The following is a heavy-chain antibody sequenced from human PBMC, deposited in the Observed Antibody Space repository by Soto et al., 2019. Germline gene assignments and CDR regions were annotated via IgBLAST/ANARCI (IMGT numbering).Heavy chain of an antibody. J-gene: IGHJ2*01. D-gene: IGHD4-17*01. CDR1: GGTFSSYT. Sequence: QVQLVQSGAEVKKPGSSVKVSCKASGGTFSSYTISWVRQARGQGLEWMGRIIPILGIANYAQKFQGRVTITADKSTSTAYMELSSLRSEETAVYYCARTTTVVTAYFDLWGRGTLVTVSS. CDR3: ARTTTVVTAYFDL. V-gene: IGHV1-69*02. CDR2: IIPILGIA.